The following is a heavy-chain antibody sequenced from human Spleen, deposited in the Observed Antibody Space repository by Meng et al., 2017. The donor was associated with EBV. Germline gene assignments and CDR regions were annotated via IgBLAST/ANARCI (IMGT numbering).Heavy chain of an antibody. CDR3: ARDPRRSSSGDGLDV. CDR1: GRSIGSLYW. J-gene: IGHJ3*01. CDR2: IYRVGYT. Sequence: QASAPVLVMPSGTLSLTCAVSGRSIGSLYWWTWVRQFPGKGLQWIGEIYRVGYTNYNPSLSSRVTMSVDTSKRQLFLNLTSVTAADTAVYYCARDPRRSSSGDGLDVWGQGTMVTVSS. V-gene: IGHV4-4*02. D-gene: IGHD6-6*01.